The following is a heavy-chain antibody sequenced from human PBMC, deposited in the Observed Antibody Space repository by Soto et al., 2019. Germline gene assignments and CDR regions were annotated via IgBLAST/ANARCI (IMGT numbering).Heavy chain of an antibody. CDR3: ARDQGDSSGSYYFDY. J-gene: IGHJ4*02. V-gene: IGHV3-30-3*01. CDR2: ISYDGSNK. D-gene: IGHD3-22*01. Sequence: PGGSLRLSCAASEFTFSSYAMHWVRQAPGKGLEWVAVISYDGSNKYYADSVKGRFTISRDNSKNTLYLQMNSLRAEDTAVYYCARDQGDSSGSYYFDYWGQGTLVTVSS. CDR1: EFTFSSYA.